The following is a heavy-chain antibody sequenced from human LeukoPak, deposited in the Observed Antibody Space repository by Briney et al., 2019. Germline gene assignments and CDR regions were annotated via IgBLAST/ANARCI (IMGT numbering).Heavy chain of an antibody. Sequence: AGGSLRLSCAASGFTFSSYAMCWVRQAPGKGLEWVSAISGSGDTTYYADSVKGRFSISRDNSKNTLYLQMNSLRAEDTAVYYCTTRLQHHFDYWGQGTQVTVSS. D-gene: IGHD4-11*01. CDR3: TTRLQHHFDY. V-gene: IGHV3-23*01. CDR1: GFTFSSYA. CDR2: ISGSGDTT. J-gene: IGHJ4*02.